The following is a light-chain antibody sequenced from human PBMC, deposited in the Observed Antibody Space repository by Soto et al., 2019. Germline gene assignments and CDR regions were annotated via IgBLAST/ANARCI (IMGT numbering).Light chain of an antibody. CDR1: QSVSSKY. J-gene: IGKJ4*01. V-gene: IGKV3-20*01. CDR2: AAS. CDR3: QQYGGPLT. Sequence: EIVLTQSPGTLSLSPGERATLSCRASQSVSSKYLTWYQQKPGQAPRLLIYAASSRATGIPDRFSGSGSGTDFTLTISRLEPEDFAVYYCQQYGGPLTFGGGPKVEIE.